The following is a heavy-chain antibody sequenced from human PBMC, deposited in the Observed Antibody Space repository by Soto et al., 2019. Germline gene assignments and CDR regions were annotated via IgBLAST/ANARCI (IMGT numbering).Heavy chain of an antibody. V-gene: IGHV3-66*01. J-gene: IGHJ6*02. D-gene: IGHD3-10*01. CDR2: IYSGGST. Sequence: EVQLVESGGGLVQPGGSLRLSCAASGFTVSNNYMTWVRQAPGKGLEWVSVIYSGGSTFYADSVKGRFTISRDNSKNTLYLKMTSLRAEDTAVYYCARDGPTYYFGSGSYTHYYGMDVWGQGTTVTVSS. CDR1: GFTVSNNY. CDR3: ARDGPTYYFGSGSYTHYYGMDV.